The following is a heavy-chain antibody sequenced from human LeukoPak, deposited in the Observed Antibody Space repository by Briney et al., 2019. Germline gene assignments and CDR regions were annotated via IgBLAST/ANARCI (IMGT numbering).Heavy chain of an antibody. CDR3: ARDSSTSIFSLNAFDI. V-gene: IGHV3-30*04. Sequence: GGSLRLSCAASGFTFSICTMHWVRQAPGKGLEWVAVTSYDGNNKKYADSVKGRFTISRDNSKNTLYLQMNSLRAEDTAVFYCARDSSTSIFSLNAFDIWGQGTMVTVSS. D-gene: IGHD2-2*01. J-gene: IGHJ3*02. CDR1: GFTFSICT. CDR2: TSYDGNNK.